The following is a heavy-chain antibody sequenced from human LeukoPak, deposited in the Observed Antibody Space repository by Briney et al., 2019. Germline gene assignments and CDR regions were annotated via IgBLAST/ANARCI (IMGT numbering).Heavy chain of an antibody. Sequence: GGSLRLSCEASGFTFSNAWMSWVRQAPGKGLEWVGRIKSKTDGGTTDYAAPVKGRFTISRDDSKNTLYLQMNSLRAEDTAVYYCAKYYDFWSGCDYWGQGTLVTVSS. J-gene: IGHJ4*02. D-gene: IGHD3-3*01. CDR3: AKYYDFWSGCDY. V-gene: IGHV3-15*01. CDR1: GFTFSNAW. CDR2: IKSKTDGGTT.